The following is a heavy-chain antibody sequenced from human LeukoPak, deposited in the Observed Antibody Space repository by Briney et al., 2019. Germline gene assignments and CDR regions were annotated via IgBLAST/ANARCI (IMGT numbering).Heavy chain of an antibody. CDR2: ISGDGGST. CDR3: ARLGSGSTLDC. CDR1: GFMFHDYA. V-gene: IGHV3-43*02. J-gene: IGHJ4*02. Sequence: PGGSLRLSCAAPGFMFHDYAIHWVRQAPGKGLEWVSLISGDGGSTFYADSVKGRFTISRDNAKNTLYLQMNSLRAEDTAVYYCARLGSGSTLDCWGQGILVTVSS. D-gene: IGHD3-10*01.